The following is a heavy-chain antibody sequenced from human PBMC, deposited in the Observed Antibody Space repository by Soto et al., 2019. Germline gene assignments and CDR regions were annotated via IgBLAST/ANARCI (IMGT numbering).Heavy chain of an antibody. CDR2: ITSSSRTI. Sequence: GGSLRLSCAASGFTFSSYSMNWVRQAPGKGLEWVSYITSSSRTIYYADSVKGRFTISRDNAKNSLYLQMNSLRDEDTAVYYCARGPSYSDSYFDHWGQGTLVTVSS. D-gene: IGHD4-17*01. CDR1: GFTFSSYS. J-gene: IGHJ4*02. CDR3: ARGPSYSDSYFDH. V-gene: IGHV3-48*02.